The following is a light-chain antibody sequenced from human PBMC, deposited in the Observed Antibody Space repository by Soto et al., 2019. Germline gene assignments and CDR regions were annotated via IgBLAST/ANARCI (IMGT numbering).Light chain of an antibody. CDR1: TSNVGNYNF. V-gene: IGLV2-23*02. CDR3: SSSAGGTSWV. Sequence: QAVVTQPASVSGSPGQSITISCTGTTSNVGNYNFVSWYQHHPGKAPKLIIYEVSRWPSGVSDRFSGSKSGNTASLTISGLRAEDEADYYCSSSAGGTSWVFGGGTKLTVL. CDR2: EVS. J-gene: IGLJ3*02.